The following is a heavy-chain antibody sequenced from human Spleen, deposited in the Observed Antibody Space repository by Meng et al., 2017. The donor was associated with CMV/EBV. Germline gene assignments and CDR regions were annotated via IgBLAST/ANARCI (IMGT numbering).Heavy chain of an antibody. D-gene: IGHD1-7*01. V-gene: IGHV3-7*01. CDR2: IKQDGSEK. Sequence: GESLKISCAASGFCFSSHGMSWVRQAPGKGLEWVANIKQDGSEKYYVDSVKGRFTISRDNAKNSLYLQMNNLRAEDTAVYYCARVNYNWNWGAFDIWGQGTMVTVSS. J-gene: IGHJ3*02. CDR3: ARVNYNWNWGAFDI. CDR1: GFCFSSHG.